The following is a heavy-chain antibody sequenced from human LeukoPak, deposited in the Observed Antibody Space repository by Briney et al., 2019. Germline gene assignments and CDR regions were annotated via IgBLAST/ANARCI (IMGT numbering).Heavy chain of an antibody. Sequence: GGSLRLSCAASGFTFSSYWMSWVRQAPGKGLEWVAVISYDGSNKYYADSVKGRFTISRDNSKNTLYLQMNSLRAEDTAVYYCARDQCTNGVCYDDAFDIWGQGTMVTVSS. CDR1: GFTFSSYW. CDR3: ARDQCTNGVCYDDAFDI. V-gene: IGHV3-30-3*01. J-gene: IGHJ3*02. D-gene: IGHD2-8*01. CDR2: ISYDGSNK.